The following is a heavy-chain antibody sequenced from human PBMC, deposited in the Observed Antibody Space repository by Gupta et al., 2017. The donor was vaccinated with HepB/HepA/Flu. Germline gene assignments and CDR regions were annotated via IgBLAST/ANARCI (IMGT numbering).Heavy chain of an antibody. CDR2: IIPIFGKP. Sequence: QVQLVQSGADVKKPGSSVKVSCKASGGTFISYAISWVRQAPGQGVEWMGGIIPIFGKPDYAQKVQGRVTITADKSTSTAYMELSNLRSEDTAVYYCARGDGGVIRGAFDIWGQGTVVSVSS. J-gene: IGHJ3*02. CDR3: ARGDGGVIRGAFDI. D-gene: IGHD1-26*01. CDR1: GGTFISYA. V-gene: IGHV1-69*06.